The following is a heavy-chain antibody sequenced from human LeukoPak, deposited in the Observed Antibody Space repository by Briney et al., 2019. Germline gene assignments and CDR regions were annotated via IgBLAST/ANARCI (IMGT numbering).Heavy chain of an antibody. Sequence: GRSLRLSCAASGFTFSSYGMHWVRQAPGKGLEWVAVISYDGSNKYYADSVKGRFTISRDNSKNTLYLQMNSLRAEDTAVYYCARVRGYDFWSGFDYWGQGTLVTVSS. CDR3: ARVRGYDFWSGFDY. V-gene: IGHV3-30*03. J-gene: IGHJ4*02. D-gene: IGHD3-3*01. CDR2: ISYDGSNK. CDR1: GFTFSSYG.